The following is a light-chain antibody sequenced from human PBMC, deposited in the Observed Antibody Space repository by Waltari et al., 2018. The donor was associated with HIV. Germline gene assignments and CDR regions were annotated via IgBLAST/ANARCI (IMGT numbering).Light chain of an antibody. V-gene: IGLV2-14*01. J-gene: IGLJ3*02. CDR1: SSDIGGYKY. Sequence: HSALTQPASVSGSPGQSITISCTGTSSDIGGYKYVSWYQQQPGKAPKLMISEVSNRPSGVSNRFSGSKSGNTASLTISGLQAEDEADYYCAAWDDSLSGLVFGGGTKLTVL. CDR2: EVS. CDR3: AAWDDSLSGLV.